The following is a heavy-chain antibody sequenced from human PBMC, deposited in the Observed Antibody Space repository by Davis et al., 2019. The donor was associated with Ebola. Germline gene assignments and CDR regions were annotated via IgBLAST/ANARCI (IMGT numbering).Heavy chain of an antibody. J-gene: IGHJ6*02. D-gene: IGHD3-3*01. CDR3: ARQAYYDFWSGYYDGMDV. CDR2: IYPGDSDT. Sequence: KVSCKASGYTFTSYWIGWVRQMPGKGLEWMGIIYPGDSDTRYSPSFQGQVTISADKSISTAYLQWSSLKASDTAMYYCARQAYYDFWSGYYDGMDVWGQGTTVTVSS. CDR1: GYTFTSYW. V-gene: IGHV5-51*01.